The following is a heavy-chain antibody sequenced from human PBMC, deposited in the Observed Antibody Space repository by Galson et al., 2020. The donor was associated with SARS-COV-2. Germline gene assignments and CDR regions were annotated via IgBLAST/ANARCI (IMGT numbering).Heavy chain of an antibody. J-gene: IGHJ6*04. V-gene: IGHV3-21*01. Sequence: GGSLRLSCAASGFTFSNYNMNWVRQAPGKGLERVSFISSSSSYIYYADSVKGRFTISRDNAKNSLYLQMNSLRAEDTAVYYCARAGRSSSCGGGSCFFSDVWGKGTTVTVSS. D-gene: IGHD2-15*01. CDR2: ISSSSSYI. CDR1: GFTFSNYN. CDR3: ARAGRSSSCGGGSCFFSDV.